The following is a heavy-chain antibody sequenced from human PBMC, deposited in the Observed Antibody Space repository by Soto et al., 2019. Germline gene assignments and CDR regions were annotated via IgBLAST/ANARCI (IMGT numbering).Heavy chain of an antibody. D-gene: IGHD4-17*01. V-gene: IGHV4-30-2*01. Sequence: QRKGLEWIGYIYHSGSTYYNPSLKRRVTISVDRSKNQFSLKLSSVTAADTAVYSCARGVTTVTAIDYWGQGTLVTVSS. CDR2: IYHSGST. CDR3: ARGVTTVTAIDY. J-gene: IGHJ4*02.